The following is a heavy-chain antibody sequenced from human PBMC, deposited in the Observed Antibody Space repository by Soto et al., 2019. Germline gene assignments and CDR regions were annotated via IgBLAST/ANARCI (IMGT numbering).Heavy chain of an antibody. D-gene: IGHD3-22*01. Sequence: PSETLSLTCTVSGGSISSGDYYWSWIRQPPGKGLEWIGYIYYSGSTYYNPSLKSRVTISVDTSKNQFSLKLSSVTAADTAVYYCARGDSSGYYYEEGGRAEYSQHWGQGTLVTVSS. J-gene: IGHJ1*01. V-gene: IGHV4-30-4*01. CDR3: ARGDSSGYYYEEGGRAEYSQH. CDR2: IYYSGST. CDR1: GGSISSGDYY.